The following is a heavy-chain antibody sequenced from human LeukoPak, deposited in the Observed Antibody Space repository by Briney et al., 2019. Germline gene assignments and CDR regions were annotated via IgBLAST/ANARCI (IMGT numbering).Heavy chain of an antibody. D-gene: IGHD6-13*01. CDR2: ISGSGGST. J-gene: IGHJ4*02. V-gene: IGHV3-23*01. Sequence: GGSLRLSCAASGFTFSSYSMNWVRQAPGKGLEWVSTISGSGGSTYYAESVKGRFTISRDNSKNTMYLQMNSLRAEDTAVYYCAKDRDSSSWLKVFDYWGQGTLVTVSS. CDR3: AKDRDSSSWLKVFDY. CDR1: GFTFSSYS.